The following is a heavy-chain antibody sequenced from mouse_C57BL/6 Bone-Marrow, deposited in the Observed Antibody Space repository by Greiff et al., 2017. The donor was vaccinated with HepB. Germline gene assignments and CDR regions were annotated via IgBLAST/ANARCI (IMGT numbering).Heavy chain of an antibody. D-gene: IGHD1-1*01. CDR2: INYDGSST. CDR3: AGGDYGSSDPYFDY. CDR1: GFTFSDYY. V-gene: IGHV5-16*01. Sequence: DVKLVESEGGLVQPGSSMKLSCTASGFTFSDYYMAWVRQVPEKGLEWVANINYDGSSTYYLDSLKSRFIISRDNAKNILYLQMSSLKSEDTATYYWAGGDYGSSDPYFDYWGQGTTLTVSS. J-gene: IGHJ2*01.